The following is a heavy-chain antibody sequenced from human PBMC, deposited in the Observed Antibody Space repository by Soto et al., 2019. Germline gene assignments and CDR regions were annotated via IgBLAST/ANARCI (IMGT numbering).Heavy chain of an antibody. Sequence: EVQLVESGGGLVQPGGSLKLSCAASGFTFSGSAMHWVRQASGKGLEWVGRIRRKANSYATAYAASVKGRFTIYRDDSKNTAYLQMNSLKTEDKAVYDCSRLRTTGTFNGMDVCGRGTTVTGSS. V-gene: IGHV3-73*02. CDR3: SRLRTTGTFNGMDV. CDR1: GFTFSGSA. CDR2: IRRKANSYAT. D-gene: IGHD4-17*01. J-gene: IGHJ6*02.